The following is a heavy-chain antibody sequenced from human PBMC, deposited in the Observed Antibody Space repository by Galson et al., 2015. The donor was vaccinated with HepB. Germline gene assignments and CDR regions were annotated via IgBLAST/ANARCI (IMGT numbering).Heavy chain of an antibody. Sequence: SVKVSCKASGGTFSSYAISWVRQAPGQGLEWMGGIIPIFGTANYAQKFQGRVTMTADESTSTAYMELSSLRSEDTAVYYCARARYSSGWYGDAFDIWGQGTMVTVSS. J-gene: IGHJ3*02. CDR1: GGTFSSYA. CDR3: ARARYSSGWYGDAFDI. D-gene: IGHD6-19*01. V-gene: IGHV1-69*13. CDR2: IIPIFGTA.